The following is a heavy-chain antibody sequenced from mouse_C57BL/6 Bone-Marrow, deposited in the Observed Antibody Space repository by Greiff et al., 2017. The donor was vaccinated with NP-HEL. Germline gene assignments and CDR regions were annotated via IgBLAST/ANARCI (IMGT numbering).Heavy chain of an antibody. Sequence: QVQLQQPGAELVKPGASVKLSCKASGYTFTSYWMQWVKQRPGQGLEWIGEIDPSDSYTNYHQKFKGKATLTVDTSSSTAYMQLSSLTSEDSAVYYCANDYDYAMDYWGQGTSVTVSS. D-gene: IGHD2-4*01. CDR1: GYTFTSYW. CDR2: IDPSDSYT. CDR3: ANDYDYAMDY. J-gene: IGHJ4*01. V-gene: IGHV1-50*01.